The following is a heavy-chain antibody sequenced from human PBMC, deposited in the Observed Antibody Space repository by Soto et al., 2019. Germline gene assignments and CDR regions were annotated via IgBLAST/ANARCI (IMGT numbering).Heavy chain of an antibody. Sequence: AGGSLRLSCAASGFTFSSYAMSWVRQAPGKGLEWVSAISGSGGSTYYADSVKGRFTISRDNSKNTLYLQMNSLRAEDTAVYYCAKVACLGGGSCYSWYFDYWGQGTLVTVSS. CDR2: ISGSGGST. D-gene: IGHD2-15*01. CDR3: AKVACLGGGSCYSWYFDY. V-gene: IGHV3-23*01. J-gene: IGHJ4*02. CDR1: GFTFSSYA.